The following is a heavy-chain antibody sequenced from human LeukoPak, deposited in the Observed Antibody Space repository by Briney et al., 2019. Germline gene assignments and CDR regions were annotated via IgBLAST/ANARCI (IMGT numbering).Heavy chain of an antibody. J-gene: IGHJ4*02. V-gene: IGHV3-23*01. D-gene: IGHD6-13*01. CDR3: ARAYSSNWPFDY. Sequence: GGSLRLSCAASGCTFNNYARSWVRQAAGRGREWVSAISGDGDKTYYADSVKGRFTISRDNANNSLYLQMNSLRAEDTAIYYCARAYSSNWPFDYWGQGTLVTVSS. CDR1: GCTFNNYA. CDR2: ISGDGDKT.